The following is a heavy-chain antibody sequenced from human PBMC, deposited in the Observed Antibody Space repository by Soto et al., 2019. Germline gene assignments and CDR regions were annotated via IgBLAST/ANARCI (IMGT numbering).Heavy chain of an antibody. CDR1: GYSFTTYG. J-gene: IGHJ5*02. V-gene: IGHV1-18*01. CDR3: ARGGGVNAIWNP. Sequence: QVHLVQSGGGVKQPGASVIVSCKTSGYSFTTYGISLVRQAPGQGLEWMGWISVYSGATTYAHNFRDRVTMSTDTLTATAHLDLRNLTSDDTAVYYCARGGGVNAIWNPWGQGTLVIVSS. CDR2: ISVYSGAT. D-gene: IGHD2-21*01.